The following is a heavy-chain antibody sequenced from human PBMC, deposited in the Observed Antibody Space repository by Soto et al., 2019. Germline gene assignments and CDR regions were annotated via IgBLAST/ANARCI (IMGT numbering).Heavy chain of an antibody. J-gene: IGHJ4*02. D-gene: IGHD3-22*01. CDR1: GGSISSSSYY. V-gene: IGHV4-39*01. Sequence: SETLSLTCTVSGGSISSSSYYWGWIRQPPGKGLEWIGSVYYSGSTYDNPSLKSRITLSVDRSKSQFSLKLTSVTAADTAVYYCARLIYDSRGYYYFVYWGQGTLVTVSS. CDR3: ARLIYDSRGYYYFVY. CDR2: VYYSGST.